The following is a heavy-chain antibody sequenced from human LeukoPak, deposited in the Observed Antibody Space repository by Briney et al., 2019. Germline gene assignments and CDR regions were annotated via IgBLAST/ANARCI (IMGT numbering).Heavy chain of an antibody. J-gene: IGHJ5*02. V-gene: IGHV1-18*01. CDR3: AREEQWLPGGRGAKPEHWFDP. D-gene: IGHD6-19*01. CDR2: ISAYNGNT. CDR1: GYTFTSYG. Sequence: ASVKVSCKASGYTFTSYGISWVRQAHGQGLEWMGWISAYNGNTNYAQKLQGRVTMTTDTSTSTAYMELRSLRSDDTAVYYCAREEQWLPGGRGAKPEHWFDPWGQGTLVTVSS.